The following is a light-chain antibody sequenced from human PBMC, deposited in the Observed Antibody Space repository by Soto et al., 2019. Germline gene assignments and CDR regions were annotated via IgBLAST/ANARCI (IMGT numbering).Light chain of an antibody. J-gene: IGKJ4*01. CDR2: DAF. V-gene: IGKV3-11*01. CDR3: QQRANWPPLT. Sequence: EIFLTQSPATLSLSPGQRAVLSCRVSQTVYSYLAWYQHKPGQAPRLLIYDAFIRATDIPPRFSGSGYGTDFPLTISSLEPDDFAVYYCQQRANWPPLTFGGGTKVEI. CDR1: QTVYSY.